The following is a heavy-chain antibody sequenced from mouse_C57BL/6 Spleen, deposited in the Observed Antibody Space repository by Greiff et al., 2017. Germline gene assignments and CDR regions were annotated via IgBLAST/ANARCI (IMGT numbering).Heavy chain of an antibody. CDR1: GYTFTDYN. D-gene: IGHD2-1*01. Sequence: VQLQQSGPELVKPGASVKISCKASGYTFTDYNMDWVKQSHGKSLEWIGDINPNNGGTNYNQKFKGKATLTVDKSSSTAYMELRSLTSEDTAVYYCARSLYGNYFDYWGQGTTLTVSS. CDR2: INPNNGGT. J-gene: IGHJ2*01. V-gene: IGHV1-18*01. CDR3: ARSLYGNYFDY.